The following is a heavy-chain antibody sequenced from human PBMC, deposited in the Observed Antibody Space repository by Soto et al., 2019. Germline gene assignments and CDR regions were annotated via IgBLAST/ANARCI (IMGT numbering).Heavy chain of an antibody. CDR1: GFTFSSYA. J-gene: IGHJ4*02. CDR2: ISYDGSNK. D-gene: IGHD3-22*01. V-gene: IGHV3-30-3*01. Sequence: QVQLVESGVGVVQPGRSLRLSCAASGFTFSSYAMHWVRQAPGKGLEWVAVISYDGSNKYYADSVKGRFTISRDNSKNTLYLQMNSRRAEDTAVYYCARDRLSSGYSYAHFDYWGQGTLVTVSS. CDR3: ARDRLSSGYSYAHFDY.